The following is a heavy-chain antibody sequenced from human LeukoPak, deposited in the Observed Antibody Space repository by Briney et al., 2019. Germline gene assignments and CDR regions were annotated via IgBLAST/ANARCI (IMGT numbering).Heavy chain of an antibody. CDR1: GFTFSGSA. CDR3: TGNSDTDMDNY. J-gene: IGHJ4*02. D-gene: IGHD5-18*01. Sequence: GGSLRLSCAASGFTFSGSAMHWVRQASGKGLEWVGRIRSKANSYATAYAASVKGRFTISRDDSKNTAYLQMNSLKTEDTAVYYCTGNSDTDMDNYWGQGTLVTVSS. V-gene: IGHV3-73*01. CDR2: IRSKANSYAT.